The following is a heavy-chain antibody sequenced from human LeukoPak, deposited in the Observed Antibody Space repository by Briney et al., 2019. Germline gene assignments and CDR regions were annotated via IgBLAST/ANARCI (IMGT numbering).Heavy chain of an antibody. CDR3: AKDMLVASFGGDPPDY. CDR2: ISGDGGST. V-gene: IGHV3-43*02. Sequence: GGSLRLSCAASGFTFDDYAMHWVRHAPGKGLEWVSLISGDGGSTYYADSVKGRFTISRDNSKNSLYLQMNSLRTEDTALYYCAKDMLVASFGGDPPDYWGQGTLVTVSS. J-gene: IGHJ4*02. D-gene: IGHD3-16*01. CDR1: GFTFDDYA.